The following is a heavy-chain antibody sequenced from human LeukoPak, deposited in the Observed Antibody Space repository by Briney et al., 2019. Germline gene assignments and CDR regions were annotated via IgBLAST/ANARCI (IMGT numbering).Heavy chain of an antibody. CDR3: AIQGSIVGLGDYCDKDG. CDR1: GLTLGDYY. D-gene: IGHD2-15*01. CDR2: ISGSGTTT. Sequence: PGGSLRLARAVSGLTLGDYYVACIRQAPGKRLEWVSSISGSGTTTYSADSVRGRFTVSRYNAKNSVFLYMNSLRAEDTAVYYCAIQGSIVGLGDYCDKDGWGNGITVS. J-gene: IGHJ6*03. V-gene: IGHV3-11*04.